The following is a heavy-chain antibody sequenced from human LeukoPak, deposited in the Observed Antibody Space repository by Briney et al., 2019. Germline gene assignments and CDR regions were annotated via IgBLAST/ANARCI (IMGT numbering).Heavy chain of an antibody. V-gene: IGHV4-4*07. CDR2: VYTSVST. J-gene: IGHJ6*03. D-gene: IGHD2-2*01. CDR1: GGSFSSYY. Sequence: PSETLSLTCTVSGGSFSSYYWSWIRQPAGKGLEWIGRVYTSVSTNYNPSLKSRVTMSMDTSKNQFSLKVSSVTAADTAVYYCARGGSRYYYMDVWGKGTTVTVSS. CDR3: ARGGSRYYYMDV.